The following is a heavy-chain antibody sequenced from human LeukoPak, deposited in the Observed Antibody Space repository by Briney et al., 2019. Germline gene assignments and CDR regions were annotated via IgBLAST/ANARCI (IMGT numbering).Heavy chain of an antibody. V-gene: IGHV1-69*13. Sequence: SVKVSCKASGGTFSSYDISWVRQAPGQGLEWMGGIIPIFGTANYAQKFQGRVTITADESTSTAYMELSSLRSEDTAVYYCANRRRASRGYGMDVWGQGITVTVSS. D-gene: IGHD1-1*01. CDR3: ANRRRASRGYGMDV. J-gene: IGHJ6*02. CDR1: GGTFSSYD. CDR2: IIPIFGTA.